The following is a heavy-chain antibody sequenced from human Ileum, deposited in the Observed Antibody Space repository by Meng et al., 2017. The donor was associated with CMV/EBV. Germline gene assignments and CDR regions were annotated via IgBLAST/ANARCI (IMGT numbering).Heavy chain of an antibody. D-gene: IGHD1-14*01. CDR1: GFIFNDYA. V-gene: IGHV3-9*01. CDR3: IGESQPGGCDY. Sequence: GESLKISCAASGFIFNDYAMHWVRQAPGKGLEWVSGIYGKSSGTGYADSVKGRFTISRDSAKNSIYLQMNSLRAEDTALYYCIGESQPGGCDYWGQGTLVTVSS. CDR2: IYGKSSGT. J-gene: IGHJ4*02.